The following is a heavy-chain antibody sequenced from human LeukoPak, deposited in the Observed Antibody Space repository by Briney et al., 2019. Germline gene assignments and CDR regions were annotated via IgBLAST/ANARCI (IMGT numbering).Heavy chain of an antibody. V-gene: IGHV3-21*01. CDR1: GFTFSSYS. D-gene: IGHD5-18*01. J-gene: IGHJ4*02. CDR2: ISSSSSYI. Sequence: GGSLRLSCAASGFTFSSYSMNWVRQAPGKGLEWVSSISSSSSYIYYADSVKGRFTISRDNARNSLYLQMNSLRAEDTAVYYCARDGDTAMAGFDYWGQGTLVTVSS. CDR3: ARDGDTAMAGFDY.